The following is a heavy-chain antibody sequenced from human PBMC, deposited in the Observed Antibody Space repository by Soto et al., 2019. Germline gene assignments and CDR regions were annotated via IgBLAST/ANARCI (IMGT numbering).Heavy chain of an antibody. V-gene: IGHV1-18*01. D-gene: IGHD6-19*01. CDR1: GYTFTSYG. CDR3: ARSLATAVADKATNWFDP. Sequence: ASVKVSCKASGYTFTSYGISWVRQAPGQGLEWMGWISAYNGNTKFAQKFQGRVTLTTDTSTSTGYMELRSLRPDDTAVYYCARSLATAVADKATNWFDPWGQGTLVTVSS. J-gene: IGHJ5*02. CDR2: ISAYNGNT.